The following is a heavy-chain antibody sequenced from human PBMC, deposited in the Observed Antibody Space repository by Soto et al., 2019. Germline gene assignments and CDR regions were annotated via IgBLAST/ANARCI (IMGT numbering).Heavy chain of an antibody. D-gene: IGHD6-13*01. V-gene: IGHV3-30*18. CDR2: ISYDGSNK. Sequence: PGGSLRLSCAASVFTFSSYGMHWVRQAPGKGLEWVAVISYDGSNKYYADSVKGRFTISRDNSKNTLYLQMNSLRAEDTAVYYCAKSLQYSSSWYRAPYYYYYGMGVWDQGPTVTVPS. CDR3: AKSLQYSSSWYRAPYYYYYGMGV. CDR1: VFTFSSYG. J-gene: IGHJ6*02.